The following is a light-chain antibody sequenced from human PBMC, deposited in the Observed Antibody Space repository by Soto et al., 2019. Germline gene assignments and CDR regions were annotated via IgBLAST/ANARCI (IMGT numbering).Light chain of an antibody. J-gene: IGKJ2*01. V-gene: IGKV3-15*01. Sequence: EIVMTQSPATLSVSPAERATLSCRASQSVSNNLAWYQQKPGQAPRLLIYDASTRATGIPARFSGSGSGTEFTLTITSLQSEDFAVYFCQQYNKWPYTFGQGTKLEIK. CDR1: QSVSNN. CDR3: QQYNKWPYT. CDR2: DAS.